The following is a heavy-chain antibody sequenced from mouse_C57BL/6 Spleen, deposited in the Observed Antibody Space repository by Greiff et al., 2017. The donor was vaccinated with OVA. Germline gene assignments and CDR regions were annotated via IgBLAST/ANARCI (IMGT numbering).Heavy chain of an antibody. Sequence: QVQLQQPGAELVKPGASVKLSCKASGYTFTSYWMQWVKQRPGQGLEWIGEIDPSDSYTNYNQKFKGKATLTVDTSSSTAYMQLSSLTSEDSAVYYGAGGWDDYAMDYWGQGTSVTVSS. CDR1: GYTFTSYW. J-gene: IGHJ4*01. V-gene: IGHV1-50*01. CDR3: AGGWDDYAMDY. CDR2: IDPSDSYT. D-gene: IGHD4-1*01.